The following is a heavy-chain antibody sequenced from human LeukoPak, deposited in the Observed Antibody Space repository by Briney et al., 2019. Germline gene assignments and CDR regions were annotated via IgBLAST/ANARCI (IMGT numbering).Heavy chain of an antibody. CDR1: GFTFSRYW. CDR3: ARGGSSGNDYSSFDI. J-gene: IGHJ3*02. V-gene: IGHV3-7*05. CDR2: TNQDESEK. D-gene: IGHD5-12*01. Sequence: GGSLRLSCAASGFTFSRYWMSWVRQAPGKGLERVANTNQDESEKYFVDSVKGRFTISRDNAKNSLYLQMNSLRAEDTAVYFCARGGSSGNDYSSFDIWAKGQWSPSL.